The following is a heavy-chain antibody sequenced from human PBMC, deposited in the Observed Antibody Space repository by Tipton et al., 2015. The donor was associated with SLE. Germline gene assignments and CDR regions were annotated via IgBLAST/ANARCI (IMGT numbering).Heavy chain of an antibody. CDR2: IYYSGST. V-gene: IGHV4-39*07. CDR1: GGSISSSSYY. Sequence: TLSLTCTVSGGSISSSSYYWGWIRQPPGKGLEWIGSIYYSGSTYYNPSLKSRATISVDTSKNQFSLKLSSVTAADTAVYYCARVTRNYGVCDYWGQGTLVTVSS. D-gene: IGHD3-10*01. J-gene: IGHJ4*02. CDR3: ARVTRNYGVCDY.